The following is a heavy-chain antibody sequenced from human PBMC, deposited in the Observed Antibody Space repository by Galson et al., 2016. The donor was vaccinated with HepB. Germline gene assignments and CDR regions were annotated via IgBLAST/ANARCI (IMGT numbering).Heavy chain of an antibody. CDR3: LRDDKYYYYDY. D-gene: IGHD2/OR15-2a*01. Sequence: SLRLSCAVSGFIFSSYAMHWVRQAPGKGLEWVAVISYDASNEYYADSVKGRFTIFRDNAKNTLFLQMNSLRSEDTAVYYCLRDDKYYYYDYWGQGTLVTVSS. CDR1: GFIFSSYA. V-gene: IGHV3-30*04. CDR2: ISYDASNE. J-gene: IGHJ4*02.